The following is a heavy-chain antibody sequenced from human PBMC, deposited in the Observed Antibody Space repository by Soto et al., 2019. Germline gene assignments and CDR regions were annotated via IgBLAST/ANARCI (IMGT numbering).Heavy chain of an antibody. V-gene: IGHV3-9*01. CDR3: AKDSGADESSSWVYEYYMDV. CDR2: ISWNSGSI. D-gene: IGHD6-13*01. Sequence: EVQLVESGGGLVQPGRSLRLSCAASGFTFDDYAMHWVRQAPGKGLEWVSGISWNSGSIGYADSVKGRFTISRDNAKNSVYLQRNSLRAEDTALYYCAKDSGADESSSWVYEYYMDVWGKGGTVTVSS. CDR1: GFTFDDYA. J-gene: IGHJ6*03.